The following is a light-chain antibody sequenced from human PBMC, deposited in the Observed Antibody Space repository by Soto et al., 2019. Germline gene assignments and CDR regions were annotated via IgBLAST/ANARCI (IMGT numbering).Light chain of an antibody. CDR2: NDN. J-gene: IGLJ2*01. CDR3: SSWDDDLSVML. V-gene: IGLV1-44*01. Sequence: QSVLTQPPSASETPGQRVTISCSGSHSNIGSNTVNWYQQVTGTAPKLLMSNDNQRASGVPARFSGSKSGSSASLAISGLQSGDEAYYYCSSWDDDLSVMLFGSGTKLTVL. CDR1: HSNIGSNT.